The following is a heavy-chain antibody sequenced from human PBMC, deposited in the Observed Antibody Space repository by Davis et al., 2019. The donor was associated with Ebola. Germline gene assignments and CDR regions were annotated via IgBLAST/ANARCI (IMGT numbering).Heavy chain of an antibody. CDR1: VITFSSYA. V-gene: IGHV3-23*01. Sequence: GESLKISCTDSVITFSSYAMSWVRQAPGKGLEWVSVISGSGGSTYYADSVKGRFTISRDNSKNTLYLQMNSLRAEDTAVYYCAKDGRYYYDSSGYYWGQGTLVTVSS. D-gene: IGHD3-22*01. J-gene: IGHJ4*02. CDR2: ISGSGGST. CDR3: AKDGRYYYDSSGYY.